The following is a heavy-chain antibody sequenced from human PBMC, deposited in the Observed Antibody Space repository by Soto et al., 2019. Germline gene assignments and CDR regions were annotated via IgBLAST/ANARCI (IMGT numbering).Heavy chain of an antibody. CDR2: IWYDGSNK. CDR3: ARPLGIAAGDYYGMDV. CDR1: GFTFSSYG. J-gene: IGHJ6*02. V-gene: IGHV3-33*01. Sequence: HPGGSLRLSCAASGFTFSSYGMHWVRQAPGKGLEWVAVIWYDGSNKYYADSVKGRFTISRDNSKNTLYLQMNSLRAEDTAVYYCARPLGIAAGDYYGMDVWGQGTTVTVSS. D-gene: IGHD6-13*01.